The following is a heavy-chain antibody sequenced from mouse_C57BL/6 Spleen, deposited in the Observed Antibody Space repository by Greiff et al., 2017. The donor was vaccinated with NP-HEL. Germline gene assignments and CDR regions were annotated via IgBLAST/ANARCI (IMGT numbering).Heavy chain of an antibody. CDR2: INPSSGYT. V-gene: IGHV1-4*01. CDR3: ARSHSSGYLFDD. Sequence: QVQLKQSGAELARPGASVKMSCKASGYTFTSYTMHWVKQRPGQGLEWIGYINPSSGYTKYNQKFKDKATLTADKSSSTAYMQLSSLTSEDSAVYYCARSHSSGYLFDDWGQGTTLTVSS. D-gene: IGHD3-2*02. J-gene: IGHJ2*01. CDR1: GYTFTSYT.